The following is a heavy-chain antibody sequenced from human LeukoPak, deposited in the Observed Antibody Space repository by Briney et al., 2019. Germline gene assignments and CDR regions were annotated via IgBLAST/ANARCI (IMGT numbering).Heavy chain of an antibody. J-gene: IGHJ4*02. V-gene: IGHV4-39*01. CDR3: ARHLLVAVIVREGYFDY. Sequence: PSETLSLTCTVSGGSISSSSYYWGWIRQPPGKGLEWIGSIYYSGSTYYNPSLKSRVTISVDTSKNQFSLKLSSVTAADTAVYYCARHLLVAVIVREGYFDYWGQGTLVTVSS. D-gene: IGHD2/OR15-2a*01. CDR1: GGSISSSSYY. CDR2: IYYSGST.